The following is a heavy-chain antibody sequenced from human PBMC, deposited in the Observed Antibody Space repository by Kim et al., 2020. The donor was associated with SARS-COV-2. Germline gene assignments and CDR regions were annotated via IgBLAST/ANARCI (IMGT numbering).Heavy chain of an antibody. J-gene: IGHJ6*02. CDR3: ARKPSSSWTPHYYYYGMDV. V-gene: IGHV1-2*06. CDR1: GYTFTGYY. D-gene: IGHD6-13*01. CDR2: INPNSGGT. Sequence: ASVKVSCKASGYTFTGYYMHWVRQAPGQGLEWMGRINPNSGGTNYAQKFQGRVTMTRDTSISTAYMELSRLRSDDTAVYYCARKPSSSWTPHYYYYGMDVWGQGTTVTVSS.